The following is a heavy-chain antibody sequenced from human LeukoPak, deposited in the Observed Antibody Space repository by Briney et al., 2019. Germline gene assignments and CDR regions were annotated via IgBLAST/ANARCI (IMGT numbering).Heavy chain of an antibody. CDR1: GDSISSYY. CDR3: ARAASGYYSPFDY. V-gene: IGHV4-59*01. D-gene: IGHD3-22*01. J-gene: IGHJ4*02. Sequence: KPSETLSVTCTVSGDSISSYYWSWIRQPPGKGLEWIGYIYYSGSTNYNPSLKSRVTISVNASENQFSLKLSSVTAADTAVYYCARAASGYYSPFDYWGQGTLVTVSS. CDR2: IYYSGST.